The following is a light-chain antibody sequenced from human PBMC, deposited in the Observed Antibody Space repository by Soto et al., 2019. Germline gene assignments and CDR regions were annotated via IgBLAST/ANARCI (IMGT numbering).Light chain of an antibody. CDR1: QSISSY. V-gene: IGKV1-39*01. CDR3: QQSYCTAPP. CDR2: AAS. J-gene: IGKJ1*01. Sequence: DIQMTQSPSSLSASVGDRVTITCRASQSISSYLNWYQQKPGKAPKLLIYAASSLQSGVPSRFRGSGSGTDFTLTICSLQPEYFATYYCQQSYCTAPPFGQGTK.